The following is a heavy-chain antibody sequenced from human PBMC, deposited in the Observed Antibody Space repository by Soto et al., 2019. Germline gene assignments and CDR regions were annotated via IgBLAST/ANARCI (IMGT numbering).Heavy chain of an antibody. CDR3: ARAGRSNYYYGMDV. J-gene: IGHJ6*02. V-gene: IGHV1-18*01. Sequence: ASVKVSCKTSGYTFTNFGLSWVRQAPGQGLEWMGWISAYNGNTNYAQNFQGRVTMTTDTSTSTAYMELRSLRSDDTAVYYCARAGRSNYYYGMDVWGQGTTVTVSS. CDR2: ISAYNGNT. CDR1: GYTFTNFG. D-gene: IGHD1-26*01.